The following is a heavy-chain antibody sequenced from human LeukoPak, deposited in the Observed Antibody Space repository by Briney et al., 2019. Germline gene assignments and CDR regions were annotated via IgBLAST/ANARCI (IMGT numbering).Heavy chain of an antibody. Sequence: GGSLRLSCAASGFTFSSYSMNWVRQAPGKGLEWVSSISSSSSYIYYADSVKGRFTISRDNAKSSLYLQMNSLRAEDTAVYYCARVSGWYSFDYWGQGTLVTVSS. V-gene: IGHV3-21*01. J-gene: IGHJ4*02. CDR1: GFTFSSYS. CDR2: ISSSSSYI. CDR3: ARVSGWYSFDY. D-gene: IGHD6-19*01.